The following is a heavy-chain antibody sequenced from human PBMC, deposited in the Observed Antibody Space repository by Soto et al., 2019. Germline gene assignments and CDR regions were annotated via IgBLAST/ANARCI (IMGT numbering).Heavy chain of an antibody. CDR2: IYYSGST. J-gene: IGHJ4*02. Sequence: SAILSLTGTVSCGSIISSSYYWGWIRQPPGGGLEWIGSIYYSGSTYYNPSLKSRVTISVDTSKNQFSLKLSSVTAADTAVYYCASNYDYVWGSYRSNFDYWGQGTLVTVSS. D-gene: IGHD3-16*02. V-gene: IGHV4-39*01. CDR3: ASNYDYVWGSYRSNFDY. CDR1: CGSIISSSYY.